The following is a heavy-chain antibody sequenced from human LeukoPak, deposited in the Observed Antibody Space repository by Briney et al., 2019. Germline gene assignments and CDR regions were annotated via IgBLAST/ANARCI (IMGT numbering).Heavy chain of an antibody. Sequence: PSETLSLTCTVSGGSINFYYWSWLRQSPGKGLEWIGNIYYSGSINYNPSLKSRVTISVDTSKNQFSLILSSVTAADTAVYYCARALGYYDFWSGSSSPSNWFDPWGQGTLVTVSS. CDR1: GGSINFYY. CDR2: IYYSGSI. V-gene: IGHV4-59*01. CDR3: ARALGYYDFWSGSSSPSNWFDP. J-gene: IGHJ5*02. D-gene: IGHD3-3*01.